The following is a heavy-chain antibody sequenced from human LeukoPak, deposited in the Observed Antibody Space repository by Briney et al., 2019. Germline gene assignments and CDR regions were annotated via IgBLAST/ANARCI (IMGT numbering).Heavy chain of an antibody. CDR3: ARERTGIAAAVACDAFDI. J-gene: IGHJ3*02. Sequence: SETLSLTCTVSGGSISSYYWSWIRQPPGKGLEWIGYIYYSGSTNYNPSLKSRVTISVDTSKNQFSLKLSSVTAADTAVYYCARERTGIAAAVACDAFDIWGQGTMVTVSS. CDR1: GGSISSYY. D-gene: IGHD6-13*01. V-gene: IGHV4-59*01. CDR2: IYYSGST.